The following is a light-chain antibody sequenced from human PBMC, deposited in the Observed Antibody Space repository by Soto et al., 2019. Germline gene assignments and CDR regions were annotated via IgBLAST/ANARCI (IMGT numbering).Light chain of an antibody. CDR2: AAS. CDR1: QGISSY. J-gene: IGKJ4*01. V-gene: IGKV1-9*01. Sequence: DIQLTQSPPFRSASVGDRVTITCRASQGISSYLAWYQQKPGKAPKLLIYAASSLQSGVPSRFSGSGSGTEFTLTISSLQPEDSAAYYCQQLDGFPLTFGGGTTVEI. CDR3: QQLDGFPLT.